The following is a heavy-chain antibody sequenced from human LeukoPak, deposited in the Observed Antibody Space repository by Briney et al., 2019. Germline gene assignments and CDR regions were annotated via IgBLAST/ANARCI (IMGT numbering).Heavy chain of an antibody. CDR3: ARDCTNGVCYGTDFDY. CDR1: GFTFSSYG. CDR2: IWYDGSNK. V-gene: IGHV3-33*01. J-gene: IGHJ4*02. Sequence: PGRALRLSCAASGFTFSSYGMHWVCQAPGKGLEWVAVIWYDGSNKYYADSVKGRFTISRDNSKNTLYLQMNSLRAEDTDVYYCARDCTNGVCYGTDFDYWGQGTLVTVSS. D-gene: IGHD2-8*01.